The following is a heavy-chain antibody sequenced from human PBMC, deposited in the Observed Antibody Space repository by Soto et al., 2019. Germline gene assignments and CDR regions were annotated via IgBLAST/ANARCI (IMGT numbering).Heavy chain of an antibody. CDR3: ARGWHCSSTSCYEKGGWFDP. CDR1: GFTVSSNY. Sequence: GGSLRLSCAASGFTVSSNYMSWVRQAPGKGLEWVSVIYSGGSTYYADSVKGRFTISRHNSKNTLYLQMNSLRAEDTAVYYCARGWHCSSTSCYEKGGWFDPWGQGTLVTVSS. D-gene: IGHD2-2*01. J-gene: IGHJ5*02. CDR2: IYSGGST. V-gene: IGHV3-53*04.